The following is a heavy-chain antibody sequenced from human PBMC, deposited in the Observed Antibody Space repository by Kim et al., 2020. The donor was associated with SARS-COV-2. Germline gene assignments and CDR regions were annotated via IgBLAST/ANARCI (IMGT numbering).Heavy chain of an antibody. Sequence: ASVKVSCKASGYTFTSYAMHWVRQAPGQRLEWMGWINAGNGNTKYSQKFQGRVTITRDTSASTAYMELSSLRSEDTAVYYCARDLGYGYNRVYYYGMDVWGQGTTVTVSS. CDR2: INAGNGNT. J-gene: IGHJ6*02. D-gene: IGHD3-22*01. CDR3: ARDLGYGYNRVYYYGMDV. CDR1: GYTFTSYA. V-gene: IGHV1-3*01.